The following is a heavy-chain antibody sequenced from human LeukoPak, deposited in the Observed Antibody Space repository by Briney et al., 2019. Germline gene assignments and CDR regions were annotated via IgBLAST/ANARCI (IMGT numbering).Heavy chain of an antibody. V-gene: IGHV1-2*02. CDR3: ARASVITGSTETFDP. CDR2: INPSSGGT. J-gene: IGHJ5*02. Sequence: ASVKVSCKASGYSFTAYYMHWVRQAPGQGLEWMGWINPSSGGTNYAQKFQGRVTMTRDTSIRTAYMELSRLRSDDTAVYYYARASVITGSTETFDPWGQGTLVSVSS. CDR1: GYSFTAYY. D-gene: IGHD1-20*01.